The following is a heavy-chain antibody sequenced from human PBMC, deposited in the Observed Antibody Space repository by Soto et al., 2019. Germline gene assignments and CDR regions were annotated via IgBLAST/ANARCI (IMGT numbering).Heavy chain of an antibody. Sequence: ASVKVSCKASGGTFSSYAISWVRQAPGQGLEWMGWISAYNGNTNYAQKLQGRVTMTTDTSTSTAYMELRSLRSDDTAVYYCAREVMPSRRFDPWGQGTLVTVSS. CDR1: GGTFSSYA. D-gene: IGHD2-2*01. CDR3: AREVMPSRRFDP. J-gene: IGHJ5*02. CDR2: ISAYNGNT. V-gene: IGHV1-18*01.